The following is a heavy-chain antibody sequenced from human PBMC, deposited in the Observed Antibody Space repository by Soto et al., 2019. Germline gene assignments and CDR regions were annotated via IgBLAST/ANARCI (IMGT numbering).Heavy chain of an antibody. CDR3: AKPTVKEGYFDL. J-gene: IGHJ2*01. Sequence: QVQVVESGGGVVQPGRSLRLSCAASGFTFSSYGMHWVRQAPGKGLEWVAVISYDGSNKYYADSVKGRFTISRDNSKNTLYLQMNSLRAEDTAVYYCAKPTVKEGYFDLWGRGTLVTVSS. V-gene: IGHV3-30*18. CDR1: GFTFSSYG. D-gene: IGHD4-17*01. CDR2: ISYDGSNK.